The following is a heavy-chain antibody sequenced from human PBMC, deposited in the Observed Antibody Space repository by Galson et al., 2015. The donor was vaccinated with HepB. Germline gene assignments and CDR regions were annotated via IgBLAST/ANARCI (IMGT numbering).Heavy chain of an antibody. Sequence: SLRLSCAASGFNFNTYWMSWVRQAPGKGLEYVANIKEDGSEQHYVDSVKGRFSISRDNSKNSLWLQMYSLRAEDTAVYYCARSSRGDTSAYYPKDYWGQGTLVTVSS. CDR1: GFNFNTYW. J-gene: IGHJ4*02. CDR2: IKEDGSEQ. D-gene: IGHD3-22*01. CDR3: ARSSRGDTSAYYPKDY. V-gene: IGHV3-7*03.